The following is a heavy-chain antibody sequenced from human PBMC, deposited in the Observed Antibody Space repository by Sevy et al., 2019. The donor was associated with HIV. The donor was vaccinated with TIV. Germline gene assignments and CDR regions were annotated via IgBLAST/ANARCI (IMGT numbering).Heavy chain of an antibody. Sequence: GGSLRLSCIASGFTFGDYAMSWFRQAPGKGLEWVGFIRNKAYRGTTEYAASVKGRLTISSDDPTSIAYLQMNSLKTEDTAVYYCTRGWYAFDLWGQGTMVTVSS. CDR2: IRNKAYRGTT. CDR3: TRGWYAFDL. J-gene: IGHJ3*01. D-gene: IGHD6-13*01. V-gene: IGHV3-49*03. CDR1: GFTFGDYA.